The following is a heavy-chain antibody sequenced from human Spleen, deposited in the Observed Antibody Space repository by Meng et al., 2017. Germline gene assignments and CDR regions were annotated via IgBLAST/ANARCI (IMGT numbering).Heavy chain of an antibody. J-gene: IGHJ4*02. CDR1: GGSFRGYY. V-gene: IGHV4-34*01. CDR3: ARVGVTTSHTYFDY. CDR2: INHSGRT. Sequence: EPLKQWGAGLLKPSETLSLTCAVYGGSFRGYYWSWVRQPPGKGLEWIGEINHSGRTNYNPSLKSRVTISVDTSKNQFSLKLSSVTAADTAVYYCARVGVTTSHTYFDYWGQGTLVTVSS. D-gene: IGHD4-17*01.